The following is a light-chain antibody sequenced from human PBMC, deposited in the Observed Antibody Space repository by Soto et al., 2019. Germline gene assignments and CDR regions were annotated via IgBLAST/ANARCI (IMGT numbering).Light chain of an antibody. V-gene: IGKV3-15*01. CDR2: AAS. CDR3: QQYNNWPPWT. J-gene: IGKJ1*01. CDR1: QSIGSN. Sequence: EIVMTQSPATLSVSPGERATLSCRASQSIGSNLAWYQQKPGQAPRLLIYAASIRATDFPARFSGSGSGTEFTRTISGLQSDDFAVYFCQQYNNWPPWTFGHGTKVEIK.